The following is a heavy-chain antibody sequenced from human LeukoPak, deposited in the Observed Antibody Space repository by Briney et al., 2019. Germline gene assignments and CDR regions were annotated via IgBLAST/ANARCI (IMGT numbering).Heavy chain of an antibody. Sequence: SETLSLTCAVYGESFSGYYWSWIRQPPGKGLEWIGEINHSGSTNYNPSLKSRVTISVDTSKNQFSLKLSSVTAADTAVYYCARGARWLQPLDYWGQGTLVTVSS. CDR1: GESFSGYY. D-gene: IGHD5-24*01. CDR3: ARGARWLQPLDY. V-gene: IGHV4-34*01. J-gene: IGHJ4*02. CDR2: INHSGST.